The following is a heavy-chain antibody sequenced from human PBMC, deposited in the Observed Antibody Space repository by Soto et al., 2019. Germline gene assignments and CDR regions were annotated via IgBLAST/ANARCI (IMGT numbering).Heavy chain of an antibody. J-gene: IGHJ4*02. D-gene: IGHD2-2*02. CDR1: GGSIYSSDYY. Sequence: SDTLSLGCTVSGGSIYSSDYYWGWIRQPPGKGLEWIGTIHYAGSTYYSTSLKSRVTISVDTSRNQFSLKLTSLTAADTAVYYCATYTSASANNWGQGTLVTVSS. V-gene: IGHV4-39*01. CDR3: ATYTSASANN. CDR2: IHYAGST.